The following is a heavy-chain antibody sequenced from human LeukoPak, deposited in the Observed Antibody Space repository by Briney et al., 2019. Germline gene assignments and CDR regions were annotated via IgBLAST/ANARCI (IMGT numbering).Heavy chain of an antibody. J-gene: IGHJ4*02. Sequence: GGSLRLSCAASGFTFSSYAMSWVRQAPGKGLEWVSTISGSGLTTYYADSMKGRFTISRDNSTNTLYLQMNSLRAEDTAVYYCAKSAIRFLEWLLPGISDYWGQGTLVTVSS. CDR2: ISGSGLTT. CDR3: AKSAIRFLEWLLPGISDY. D-gene: IGHD3-3*01. CDR1: GFTFSSYA. V-gene: IGHV3-23*01.